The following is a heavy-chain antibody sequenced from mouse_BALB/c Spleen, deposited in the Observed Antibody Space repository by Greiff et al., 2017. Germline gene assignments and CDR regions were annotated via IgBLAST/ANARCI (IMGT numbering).Heavy chain of an antibody. J-gene: IGHJ1*01. CDR1: GYSITSDYA. CDR2: ISYSGST. Sequence: EVQRVESGPGLVKPSQSLSLTCTVTGYSITSDYAWNWIRQFPGNKLEWMGYISYSGSTSYNPSLKSRISITRDTSKNQFFLQLNSVTTEDTATYYCASRRYYDYDGRYFDVWGAGTTVTVSS. CDR3: ASRRYYDYDGRYFDV. D-gene: IGHD2-4*01. V-gene: IGHV3-2*02.